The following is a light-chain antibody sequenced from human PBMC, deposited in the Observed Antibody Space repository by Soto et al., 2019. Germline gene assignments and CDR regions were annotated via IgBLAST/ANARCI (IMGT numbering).Light chain of an antibody. CDR2: SNN. CDR1: SSNVGSNT. V-gene: IGLV1-44*01. Sequence: QSVLTQPPSASGPPGQRVTISCSGSSSNVGSNTVNWYQQLPGTAPKVIIYSNNQRPSGVPDRFSGSKSGTSASLAISGLQSEDAADYYCAAWDDSRNGYVFGAGTKLTVL. CDR3: AAWDDSRNGYV. J-gene: IGLJ1*01.